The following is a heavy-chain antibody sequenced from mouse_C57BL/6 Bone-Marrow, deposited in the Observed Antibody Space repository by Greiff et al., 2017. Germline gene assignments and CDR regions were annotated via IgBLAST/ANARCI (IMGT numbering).Heavy chain of an antibody. CDR2: IWTGGGT. CDR3: ARNNPYYYGSIAY. D-gene: IGHD1-1*01. J-gene: IGHJ3*01. V-gene: IGHV2-9-1*01. CDR1: GFSLTSYA. Sequence: VKLMESGPGLVAPSQSLSITCTVSGFSLTSYAISWVRQPPGKGLEWLGVIWTGGGTNYNSALKSRLSLSKDNSKSQVFLKMNSLQTDDTARYYCARNNPYYYGSIAYWGQGTLVTVSA.